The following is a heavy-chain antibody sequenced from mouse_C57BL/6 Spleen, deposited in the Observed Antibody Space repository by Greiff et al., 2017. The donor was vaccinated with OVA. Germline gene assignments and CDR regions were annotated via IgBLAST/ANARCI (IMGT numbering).Heavy chain of an antibody. V-gene: IGHV5-17*01. J-gene: IGHJ4*01. CDR3: ARSLLYGRYAIDY. Sequence: DVQLVESGGGLVKPGGSLKLSCAASGFTFSDYGMHWVRQAPEKGLEWVAYISSGSSTIYYADTVKGRITISRDNAKNTLFLQMTSLRSEDTAMYYCARSLLYGRYAIDYWGQGTSLTVSS. D-gene: IGHD1-1*01. CDR2: ISSGSSTI. CDR1: GFTFSDYG.